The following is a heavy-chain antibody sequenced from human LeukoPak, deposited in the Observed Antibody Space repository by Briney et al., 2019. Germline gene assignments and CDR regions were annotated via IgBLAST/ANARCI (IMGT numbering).Heavy chain of an antibody. CDR3: ARDGSPSFYYYYMDV. CDR2: ISMKSKSI. CDR1: GFTFSEHS. Sequence: PGGSLRLSCTASGFTFSEHSMNWVRQAPGKGLEWVSYISMKSKSIYYADSVRGRFIISRDNGKNSLSLQMNSLPAEDTAIYYCARDGSPSFYYYYMDVWGEGTTVTVSS. J-gene: IGHJ6*03. V-gene: IGHV3-48*01. D-gene: IGHD2-2*03.